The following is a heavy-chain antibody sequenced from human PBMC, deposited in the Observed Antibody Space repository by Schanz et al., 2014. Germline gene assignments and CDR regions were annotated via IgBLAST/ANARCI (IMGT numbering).Heavy chain of an antibody. V-gene: IGHV3-30*18. CDR3: AKGRYSSSWFYFDY. CDR1: GFSFSDYG. D-gene: IGHD6-13*01. J-gene: IGHJ4*02. Sequence: QVQLVESGGGVVQPGRSLRLSCAGSGFSFSDYGMHWVRQAPGRGLEWVAVISYHGSERYYADSVKGRFTISRDNSKNTLYLQMNSLRTEDTAVYFCAKGRYSSSWFYFDYWGQGILVTVSS. CDR2: ISYHGSER.